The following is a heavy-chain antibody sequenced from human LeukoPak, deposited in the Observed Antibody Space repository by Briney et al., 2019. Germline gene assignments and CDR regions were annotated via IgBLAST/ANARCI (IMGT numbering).Heavy chain of an antibody. D-gene: IGHD6-13*01. CDR1: GGSISSSSYY. J-gene: IGHJ4*02. CDR2: IYYSGST. CDR3: AREGSSWYNFDY. Sequence: SETLSLTCTVSGGSISSSSYYWGWIRQPPGKGLEWIGSIYYSGSTYYNPSLKSRVTISVDTSKNQFTLKLSSVTAADTAVYYCAREGSSWYNFDYWGQGTLVTVSS. V-gene: IGHV4-39*06.